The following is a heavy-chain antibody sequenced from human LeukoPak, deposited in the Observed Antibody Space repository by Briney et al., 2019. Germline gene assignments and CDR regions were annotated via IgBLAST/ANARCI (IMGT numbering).Heavy chain of an antibody. CDR2: IKQDGSEK. V-gene: IGHV3-7*01. J-gene: IGHJ4*02. CDR1: GFTFSSYW. Sequence: PGGSLRLSRAASGFTFSSYWMSWVRQGPGKGLEWVASIKQDGSEKYYVDSVKGRFTISRDNAKKSLYLQMNSLRAEDTAVYYCARNLNWGCFDYWGQGTLVTVSS. D-gene: IGHD7-27*01. CDR3: ARNLNWGCFDY.